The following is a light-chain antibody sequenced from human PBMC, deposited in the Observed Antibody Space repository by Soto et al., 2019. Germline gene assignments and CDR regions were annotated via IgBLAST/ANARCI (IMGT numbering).Light chain of an antibody. CDR3: QQYDNQCT. CDR2: DAS. V-gene: IGKV1-33*01. CDR1: QDISNY. J-gene: IGKJ2*02. Sequence: DIQMTQSPSSLSASVGDRVTITCQASQDISNYLNWYQQKPGKAPKLLIYDASNLETGVPSRFSGSGSGTDLAFSISSLQPEDLATYYCQQYDNQCTFGQGTKLEIK.